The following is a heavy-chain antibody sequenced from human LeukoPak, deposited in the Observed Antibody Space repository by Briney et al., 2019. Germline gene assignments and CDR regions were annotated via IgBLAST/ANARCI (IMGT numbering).Heavy chain of an antibody. J-gene: IGHJ4*02. CDR3: STAGLKAALFYIFGY. CDR2: IKGKTDGRTT. D-gene: IGHD3-9*01. Sequence: GGSLRLSRAAPGFTLSKAWMSCVRQAPGKGREWVGRIKGKTDGRTTDYAAPVKGRFTISRDDSKNTLYLQMNSLNTEDTAVYYCSTAGLKAALFYIFGYWGQGTLVTVSS. V-gene: IGHV3-15*01. CDR1: GFTLSKAW.